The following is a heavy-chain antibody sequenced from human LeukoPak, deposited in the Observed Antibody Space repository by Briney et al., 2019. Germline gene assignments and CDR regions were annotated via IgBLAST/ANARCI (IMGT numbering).Heavy chain of an antibody. CDR3: AKGSDYVWGSNRPDDFDI. V-gene: IGHV3-23*01. CDR2: ISGSGGST. J-gene: IGHJ3*02. D-gene: IGHD3-16*02. CDR1: GFTFSSYA. Sequence: GGSLRLSCAASGFTFSSYAMGWVRQAPGKGLEWVSAISGSGGSTYYADSVKGRFTISRDNSKNTLYLQTNSLRAEDTAVYYCAKGSDYVWGSNRPDDFDIWGRGTMVTVSS.